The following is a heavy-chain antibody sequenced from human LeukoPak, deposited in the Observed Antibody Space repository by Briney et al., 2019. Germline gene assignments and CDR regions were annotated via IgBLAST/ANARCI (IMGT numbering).Heavy chain of an antibody. CDR2: ISTSSSYI. CDR3: AKVVNGGPGYYYDSSGYLDACFDY. J-gene: IGHJ4*02. Sequence: GGSLRLSCAASGFTFSNYGMHWVRQAPGKGLEWLSYISTSSSYIYYADSVKGRFTISRDNSKNTLYLQMNSLRAEDTAVYYCAKVVNGGPGYYYDSSGYLDACFDYWGQGTLVTVSS. D-gene: IGHD3-22*01. CDR1: GFTFSNYG. V-gene: IGHV3-21*01.